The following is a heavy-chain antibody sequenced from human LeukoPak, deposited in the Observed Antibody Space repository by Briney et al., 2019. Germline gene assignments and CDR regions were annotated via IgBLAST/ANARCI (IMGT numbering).Heavy chain of an antibody. Sequence: PVKVSCKASGGTFSSYAISWVRQAPGQGLEWMGGIIPIFGTANYAQKFQGRVTITVDESTSTAYMELSSLRSEDTAVYYCARDQRYCSSTSCHGSQAFDIWGQGTMVTVSS. CDR1: GGTFSSYA. CDR3: ARDQRYCSSTSCHGSQAFDI. CDR2: IIPIFGTA. D-gene: IGHD2-2*01. J-gene: IGHJ3*02. V-gene: IGHV1-69*13.